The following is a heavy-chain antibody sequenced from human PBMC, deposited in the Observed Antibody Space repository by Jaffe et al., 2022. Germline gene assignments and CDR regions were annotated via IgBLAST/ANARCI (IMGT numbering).Heavy chain of an antibody. CDR2: IRSKANSYAT. D-gene: IGHD4-17*01. CDR3: SRRYGDYESWYFDL. V-gene: IGHV3-73*02. Sequence: EVQLVESGGGLVQPGGSLKLSCAAAGFTFSGSAMHWVRQASGKGLEWVGRIRSKANSYATAYAASVKGRFTISRDDSKNTASLQMNSLKTEDTAVYYCSRRYGDYESWYFDLWGRGTLVTVSS. CDR1: GFTFSGSA. J-gene: IGHJ2*01.